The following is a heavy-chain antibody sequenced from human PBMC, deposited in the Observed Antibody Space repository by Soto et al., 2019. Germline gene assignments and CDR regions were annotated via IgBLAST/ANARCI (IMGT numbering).Heavy chain of an antibody. CDR1: VFTFSNYA. D-gene: IGHD4-17*01. CDR3: ARDTYSPTTVTIMDY. J-gene: IGHJ4*02. V-gene: IGHV3-48*02. CDR2: ISHKSSAT. Sequence: RGSLRLSCAGSVFTFSNYAMNCVRQAPGKGLEWVSYISHKSSATYHADSVKGRFTISRDNAQNSLYLQMNSLTDEDTAIYYCARDTYSPTTVTIMDYWGRGTLVTVSS.